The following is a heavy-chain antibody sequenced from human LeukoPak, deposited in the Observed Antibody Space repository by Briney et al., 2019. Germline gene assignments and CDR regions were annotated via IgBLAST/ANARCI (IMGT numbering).Heavy chain of an antibody. V-gene: IGHV4-34*01. Sequence: SETLSLTCAVYGGSFSGYYWSWIRQPPGKGPEWIGEINHSGSTNYNPSLKSRVTISVDTSKNQFSLKLSSVTAADTAVYYCARGIAAAGPLNWFDHWVQGTLVTVSS. D-gene: IGHD6-13*01. CDR1: GGSFSGYY. J-gene: IGHJ5*02. CDR2: INHSGST. CDR3: ARGIAAAGPLNWFDH.